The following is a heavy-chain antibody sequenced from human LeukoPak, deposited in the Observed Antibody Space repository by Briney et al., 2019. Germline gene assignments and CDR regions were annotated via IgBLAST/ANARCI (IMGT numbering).Heavy chain of an antibody. D-gene: IGHD4-11*01. CDR1: GFTFSSYS. CDR2: ISSSSSYI. J-gene: IGHJ4*02. V-gene: IGHV3-21*01. CDR3: AREPRDYTMYYFDY. Sequence: SGGSLRLSCAASGFTFSSYSMNWVRQAPGKGLEWVSSISSSSSYIYYADSVKGRFTISRDNAKNSLYLQMNSLRAEDTAVYYCAREPRDYTMYYFDYWGQGTLVTVS.